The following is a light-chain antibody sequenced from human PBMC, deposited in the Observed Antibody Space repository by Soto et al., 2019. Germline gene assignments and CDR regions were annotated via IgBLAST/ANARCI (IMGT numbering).Light chain of an antibody. Sequence: EKVVTLSPATLSVSEGERATLSCRASQSVSSNLAWYQQKPGQAPRLLIYGASSRATGIPVRFSGSGSGTEFTLTISSLQSEDFAVYYCQQYNNWPLTFGQGTRLEI. CDR2: GAS. CDR1: QSVSSN. CDR3: QQYNNWPLT. V-gene: IGKV3-15*01. J-gene: IGKJ5*01.